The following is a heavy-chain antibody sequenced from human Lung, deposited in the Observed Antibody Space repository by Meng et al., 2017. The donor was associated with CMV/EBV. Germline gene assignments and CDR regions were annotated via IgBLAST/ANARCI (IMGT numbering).Heavy chain of an antibody. J-gene: IGHJ6*02. Sequence: GEXXKISCAASGFTFSSYSMNWVRQAPGKGLEWVSSISSSSSYIYYADSVKGRFTISRDNAKNSLYLQMNSQRAEDTAVYYCGGRSGYYYYGMDVWGQGATVTVSS. V-gene: IGHV3-21*01. CDR3: GGRSGYYYYGMDV. CDR1: GFTFSSYS. D-gene: IGHD3-3*01. CDR2: ISSSSSYI.